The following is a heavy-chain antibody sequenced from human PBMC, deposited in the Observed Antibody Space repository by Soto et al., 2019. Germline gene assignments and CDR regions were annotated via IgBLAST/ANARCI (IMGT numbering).Heavy chain of an antibody. V-gene: IGHV4-39*01. CDR3: ACLSSDLEWLSGYGMDV. Sequence: PSETLSLTCTVSGGSISSSSYYWGWIRQPPGKGLEWIGSIYYSGSTYYNPSHKSRVTIALDTSKNQFSLKLSSVTAADTAVYYCACLSSDLEWLSGYGMDVWGQGTTVTIFS. D-gene: IGHD3-3*01. CDR2: IYYSGST. CDR1: GGSISSSSYY. J-gene: IGHJ6*02.